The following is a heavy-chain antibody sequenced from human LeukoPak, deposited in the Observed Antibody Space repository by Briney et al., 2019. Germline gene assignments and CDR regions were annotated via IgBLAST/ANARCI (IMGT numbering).Heavy chain of an antibody. CDR3: ATGNWNYGSSAFDY. V-gene: IGHV4-61*01. CDR2: IYYSGST. J-gene: IGHJ4*02. Sequence: SETLSLTCTVSGGSVSSGSYYWRWIRQPPGKGLEWIGYIYYSGSTNYNPSLKSRVTISVDTSKNQFSLKLSPVTAADTAVYYCATGNWNYGSSAFDYWGQGTLVTVSS. CDR1: GGSVSSGSYY. D-gene: IGHD1-7*01.